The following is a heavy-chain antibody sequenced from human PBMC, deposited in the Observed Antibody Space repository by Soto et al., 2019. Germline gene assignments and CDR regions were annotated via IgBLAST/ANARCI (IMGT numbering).Heavy chain of an antibody. Sequence: ASVKVSCKSSGYTFTGYYMHWVRQAPGQGLEWMGWINPNSGGTNYAQKFQGWVTMTRDTSISTAYMELSRLRSDDTAVYYCARDLGEYSSSSDPDYYYGMDVWGQGTTVSVSS. CDR3: ARDLGEYSSSSDPDYYYGMDV. D-gene: IGHD6-6*01. CDR1: GYTFTGYY. V-gene: IGHV1-2*04. CDR2: INPNSGGT. J-gene: IGHJ6*02.